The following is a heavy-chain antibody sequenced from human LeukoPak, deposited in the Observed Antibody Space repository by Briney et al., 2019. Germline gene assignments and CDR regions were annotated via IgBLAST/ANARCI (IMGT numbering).Heavy chain of an antibody. CDR3: ASWHYDFWSGQAPIGY. J-gene: IGHJ4*02. V-gene: IGHV3-48*01. D-gene: IGHD3-3*01. Sequence: GGSLRLSCAASGFTFSSYSMNWVRQAPGKGLEWVSYISSSSSTIYYADSVKGRFTISRDNAKNSLYLQMNSLRAEDTAVYYCASWHYDFWSGQAPIGYWGQGTLVTVSS. CDR2: ISSSSSTI. CDR1: GFTFSSYS.